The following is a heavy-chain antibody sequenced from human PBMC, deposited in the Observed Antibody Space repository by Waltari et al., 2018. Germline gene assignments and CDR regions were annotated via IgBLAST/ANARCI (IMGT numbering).Heavy chain of an antibody. V-gene: IGHV3-30-3*01. CDR2: VSYDGHNK. CDR1: VFPFRTYD. J-gene: IGHJ3*02. CDR3: ARVRITMTSGGAFDM. D-gene: IGHD3-22*01. Sequence: QVQLVESGGGVVQPERSLRIPCAVPVFPFRTYDFHWVRQAPGQGLEWVSVVSYDGHNKYYADSVKGRFTVSRDNSNNTLYLQMNSLRAEDTAVYYCARVRITMTSGGAFDMWGQGTLVTVSS.